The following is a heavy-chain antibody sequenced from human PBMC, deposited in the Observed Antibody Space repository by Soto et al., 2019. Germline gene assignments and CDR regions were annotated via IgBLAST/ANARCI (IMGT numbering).Heavy chain of an antibody. J-gene: IGHJ5*02. CDR3: ARHGAGTPVFAGKWFDP. CDR1: GGSISSSSYY. D-gene: IGHD1-1*01. Sequence: PSETLSLTCTVSGGSISSSSYYWGWIRQPPGKGLEWIGSIYYSGSTYYNPSLKSRVTISVDTSKNQFSLKLSSVTAADTAVYYCARHGAGTPVFAGKWFDPWGQGTLVTVSS. V-gene: IGHV4-39*01. CDR2: IYYSGST.